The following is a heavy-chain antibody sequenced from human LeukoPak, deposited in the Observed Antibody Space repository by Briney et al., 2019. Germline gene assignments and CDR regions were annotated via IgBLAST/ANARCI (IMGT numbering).Heavy chain of an antibody. D-gene: IGHD5-18*01. CDR2: INHSGST. J-gene: IGHJ4*02. CDR3: AREGHVDTAMFFDY. CDR1: GGSFSGYY. Sequence: SETLSLTCAVYGGSFSGYYWSWIRQPPGRGLEWIGEINHSGSTNYNPSLKSRVTISVDTSKNQFSLKLSSVTAADTAVYYCAREGHVDTAMFFDYWGQGTLVTVSS. V-gene: IGHV4-34*01.